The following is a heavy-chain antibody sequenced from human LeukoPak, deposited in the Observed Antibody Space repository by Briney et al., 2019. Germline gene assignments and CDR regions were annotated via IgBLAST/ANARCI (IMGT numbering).Heavy chain of an antibody. V-gene: IGHV3-64D*09. J-gene: IGHJ4*02. CDR2: ISSNGANT. Sequence: GGSLRLSCSDSGFTFSSYAMHWVRQAQGKGLEYVSAISSNGANTYYADSVKGRFTISRDNSKNTLYLEMSSLRADDTAVYYCVKDPNGTMTTDYWGQGTLVTVSS. CDR1: GFTFSSYA. D-gene: IGHD1-7*01. CDR3: VKDPNGTMTTDY.